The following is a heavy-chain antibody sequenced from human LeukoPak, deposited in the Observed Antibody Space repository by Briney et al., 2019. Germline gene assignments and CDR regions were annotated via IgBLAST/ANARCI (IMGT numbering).Heavy chain of an antibody. Sequence: GGSLRLSCAASGFTFSSYSMNWVRQAPGKGLEWVSSISSSSSYIYYADSVKGRFTISRDSAKNSLYLQMNSLRAEDTAVYYCARGRGATRSQYYFDYWGQGTLVTVSS. CDR1: GFTFSSYS. J-gene: IGHJ4*02. CDR3: ARGRGATRSQYYFDY. CDR2: ISSSSSYI. D-gene: IGHD5-12*01. V-gene: IGHV3-21*01.